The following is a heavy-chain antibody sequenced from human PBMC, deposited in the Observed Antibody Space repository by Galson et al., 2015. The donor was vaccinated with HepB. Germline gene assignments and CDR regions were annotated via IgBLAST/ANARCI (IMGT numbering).Heavy chain of an antibody. CDR1: GFTFSSYS. D-gene: IGHD4-11*01. CDR3: ATSDYRRYYFDY. Sequence: SLRLSCAASGFTFSSYSMNWVRQAPGKGLEWVSSISSSSSYIYYADSVKGRFTISRDNAKNSLYLQMNSLRAEDTAVYYCATSDYRRYYFDYWGQGTLVTVSS. J-gene: IGHJ4*02. CDR2: ISSSSSYI. V-gene: IGHV3-21*01.